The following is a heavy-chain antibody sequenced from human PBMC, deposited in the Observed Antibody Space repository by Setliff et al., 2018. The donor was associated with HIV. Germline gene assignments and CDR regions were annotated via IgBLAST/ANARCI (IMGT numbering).Heavy chain of an antibody. CDR3: ARGAYYYDSSASDYFDY. CDR2: INPNSGGT. D-gene: IGHD3-22*01. Sequence: ASVKVSCKASGYTFIGCYMHWVRQAPGQGLEWMGWINPNSGGTNYAQKFQGWVTMTRDTSISTAYMELSRLRSDDTAVYYCARGAYYYDSSASDYFDYWGQGTLVTVSS. J-gene: IGHJ4*02. V-gene: IGHV1-2*04. CDR1: GYTFIGCY.